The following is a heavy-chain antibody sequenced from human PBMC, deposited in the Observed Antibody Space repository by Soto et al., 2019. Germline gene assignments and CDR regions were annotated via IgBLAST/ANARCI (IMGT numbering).Heavy chain of an antibody. CDR1: GYTFTSYV. Sequence: QVQLVQSGAEVKKPGASVKVSCKASGYTFTSYVISWVRQAPGQGLEWMGWISAYNGNTNYAQKLQGRVTMTTDTSTSTAYMELRSLRSDDTAVYYCARVIEYYYDSSGYYYEHYYYYGMDVWGQGTTVTVSS. D-gene: IGHD3-22*01. V-gene: IGHV1-18*01. CDR3: ARVIEYYYDSSGYYYEHYYYYGMDV. J-gene: IGHJ6*02. CDR2: ISAYNGNT.